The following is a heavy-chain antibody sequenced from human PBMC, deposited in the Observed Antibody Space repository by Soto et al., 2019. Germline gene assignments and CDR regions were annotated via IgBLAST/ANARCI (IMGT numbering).Heavy chain of an antibody. V-gene: IGHV3-15*07. CDR1: GFTFSNAW. D-gene: IGHD6-6*01. Sequence: GGSLRLSCAASGFTFSNAWMNWVRQAPGKGLEWVGRIKSKTDGGTTDYAAPVKGRFTISRDDSKNTLYLQMNSLKTEDTAVYYCTTGHFPYSSSPLSPLYYYGMDVWGQGTTVTVSS. J-gene: IGHJ6*02. CDR3: TTGHFPYSSSPLSPLYYYGMDV. CDR2: IKSKTDGGTT.